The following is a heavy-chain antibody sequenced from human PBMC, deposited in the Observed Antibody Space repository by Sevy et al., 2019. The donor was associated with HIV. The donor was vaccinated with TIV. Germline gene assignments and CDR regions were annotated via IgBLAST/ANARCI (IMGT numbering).Heavy chain of an antibody. CDR3: VILPRKWYYDGSGYYYDQEDGVVY. V-gene: IGHV1-2*02. CDR2: INPNSGGT. Sequence: ASVKVSCKASGYTFTGYYMHWVRQAPGQGLEWMGWINPNSGGTNYAQKFQGRVTMTRDTSISTAYMELSRLRSDDTAVYYCVILPRKWYYDGSGYYYDQEDGVVYWGQGTLVTVSS. J-gene: IGHJ4*02. CDR1: GYTFTGYY. D-gene: IGHD3-22*01.